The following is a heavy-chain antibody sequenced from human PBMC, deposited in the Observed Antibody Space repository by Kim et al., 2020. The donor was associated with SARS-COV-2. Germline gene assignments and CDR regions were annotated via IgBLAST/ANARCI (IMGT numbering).Heavy chain of an antibody. CDR3: ARSEEYYDFWSGYSYYYGMVV. CDR2: ISSSSSYI. D-gene: IGHD3-3*01. J-gene: IGHJ6*02. V-gene: IGHV3-21*01. Sequence: GGSLRLSCAASGFTFSSYSMNWVRQAPGKGLEWVSSISSSSSYIYYADSVKGRFTISRDNAKNSLYLQMNSLRAEDTAVYYCARSEEYYDFWSGYSYYYGMVVWGQGTTVTVSS. CDR1: GFTFSSYS.